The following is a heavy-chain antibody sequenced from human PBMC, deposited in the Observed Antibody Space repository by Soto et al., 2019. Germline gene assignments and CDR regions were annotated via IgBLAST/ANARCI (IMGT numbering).Heavy chain of an antibody. CDR2: IYYSGST. CDR3: ARTIKKTLYGDYSGWWFDP. D-gene: IGHD4-17*01. CDR1: GGSISSGGYY. V-gene: IGHV4-31*03. Sequence: PSETLSLTCTVSGGSISSGGYYWSWIRRHPGKGLEWIGYIYYSGSTYYNPSLKSRVTISVDTSKNQFSLKLSSVTAADTAVYYCARTIKKTLYGDYSGWWFDPWGQGTLVTVSS. J-gene: IGHJ5*02.